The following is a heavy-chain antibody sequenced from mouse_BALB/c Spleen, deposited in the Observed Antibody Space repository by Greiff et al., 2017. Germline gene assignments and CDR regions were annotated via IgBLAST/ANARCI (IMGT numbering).Heavy chain of an antibody. CDR1: GDSITSGY. CDR3: ARRLLRGYYAMDY. CDR2: ISYSGST. Sequence: EVQRVESGPSLVKPSQTLSLTCSVTGDSITSGYWNWIRKFPGNKLEYMGYISYSGSTYYNPSLKSRISITRDTSKNQYYLQLNSVTTEDTATYYCARRLLRGYYAMDYWGQGTSVTVSS. V-gene: IGHV3-8*02. D-gene: IGHD1-1*01. J-gene: IGHJ4*01.